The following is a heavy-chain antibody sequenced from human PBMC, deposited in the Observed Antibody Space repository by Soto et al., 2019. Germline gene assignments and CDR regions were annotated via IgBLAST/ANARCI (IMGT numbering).Heavy chain of an antibody. Sequence: QVQLVESGGGVVQPGRSLRLSCAASGFTFSNYAMHWVRQAPGKGLEWVAGISYDGSKKYYADYVKGRFTKSRNNSETTLYLQMNSLRAEDTAVYYCARDRRSGSYRYPDLDYWGQVTLVTVSS. CDR3: ARDRRSGSYRYPDLDY. CDR1: GFTFSNYA. D-gene: IGHD1-26*01. V-gene: IGHV3-30-3*01. J-gene: IGHJ4*02. CDR2: ISYDGSKK.